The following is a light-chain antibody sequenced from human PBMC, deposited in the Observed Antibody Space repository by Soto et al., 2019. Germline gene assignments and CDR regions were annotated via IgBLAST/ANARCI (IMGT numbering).Light chain of an antibody. CDR1: QASTW. Sequence: DIQMTQSPSSVSASVGDRVTITCRASQASTWLAWYQQKPGKAPKLLIYAASNLQTGVPSRFSGSGSGTDFTLTTSSLQPEDFATYYCQQANSFPRTFGQGTKVEIK. J-gene: IGKJ1*01. CDR3: QQANSFPRT. CDR2: AAS. V-gene: IGKV1D-12*01.